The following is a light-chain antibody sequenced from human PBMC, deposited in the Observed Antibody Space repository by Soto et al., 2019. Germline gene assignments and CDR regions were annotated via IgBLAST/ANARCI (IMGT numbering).Light chain of an antibody. CDR3: QQLNSYPIT. J-gene: IGKJ4*01. CDR2: AAS. CDR1: QGISSY. V-gene: IGKV1-9*01. Sequence: DIQLTQSPSFLSASVGDRVTITCRASQGISSYLAWYQQKPGKAPKLLIYAASTLESGVSSRLSGSRSGTEFTLAISSLQPEDLATYYCQQLNSYPITFGGGTKVEL.